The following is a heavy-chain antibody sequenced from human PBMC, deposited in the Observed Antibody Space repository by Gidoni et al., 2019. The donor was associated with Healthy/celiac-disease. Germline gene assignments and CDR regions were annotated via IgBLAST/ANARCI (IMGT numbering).Heavy chain of an antibody. V-gene: IGHV3-21*01. CDR1: GFTFSSYS. CDR2: ISSSSSYI. Sequence: EVQLVESGGGLVKPGGSLRLSCAASGFTFSSYSMNWVRQAPGKGLEWVSSISSSSSYIYYADSVKGRLTISRDNAKNSLYLQMNSLRAEDTAVYYCASPARGYYGSGSYYPDYYYGMDVWGQGTTVTVSS. CDR3: ASPARGYYGSGSYYPDYYYGMDV. J-gene: IGHJ6*02. D-gene: IGHD3-10*01.